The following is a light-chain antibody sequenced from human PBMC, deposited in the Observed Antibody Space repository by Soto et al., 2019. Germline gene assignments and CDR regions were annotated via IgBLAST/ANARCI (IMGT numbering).Light chain of an antibody. CDR1: SSNIGAGYD. CDR2: QNN. CDR3: QSYDSSLSAVV. J-gene: IGLJ2*01. V-gene: IGLV1-40*01. Sequence: QSVLTQPPSVSGAPGQRVSSSCTGSSSNIGAGYDVHWYEHLPGTAPKLLIYQNNNRPSGVPDRFSGSKSGTSASLAITGLQAEDEADYYCQSYDSSLSAVVFGVGTKLTVL.